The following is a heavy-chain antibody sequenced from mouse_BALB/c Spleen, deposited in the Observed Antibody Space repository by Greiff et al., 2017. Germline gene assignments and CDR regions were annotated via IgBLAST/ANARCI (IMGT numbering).Heavy chain of an antibody. Sequence: QVQLQQSGAELVRPGTSVKVSCKASGYAFTNYWIDWVKQRPGQGLEWIGVINPGSGGTNYNEKFKGKATLTADKSSSTAYMQLSSLTSDDSAVYFCARGGVLVTDYWGQGTTLTVSS. CDR2: INPGSGGT. D-gene: IGHD2-2*01. V-gene: IGHV1-54*03. J-gene: IGHJ2*01. CDR1: GYAFTNYW. CDR3: ARGGVLVTDY.